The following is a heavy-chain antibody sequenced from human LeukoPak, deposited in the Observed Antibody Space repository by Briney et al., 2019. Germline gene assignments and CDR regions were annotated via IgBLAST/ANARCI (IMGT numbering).Heavy chain of an antibody. CDR2: IKYDGNEK. CDR1: GFTFSDYW. V-gene: IGHV3-7*01. Sequence: GGSLRLSCAASGFTFSDYWMSWMRQAPGKGLEWVANIKYDGNEKYYVDSVKGRFTISRDNAKNALYLQLNSLRVEDTAVYYCRSGGAAPGSFDYWGQGTLVTVSP. J-gene: IGHJ4*02. CDR3: RSGGAAPGSFDY. D-gene: IGHD4-23*01.